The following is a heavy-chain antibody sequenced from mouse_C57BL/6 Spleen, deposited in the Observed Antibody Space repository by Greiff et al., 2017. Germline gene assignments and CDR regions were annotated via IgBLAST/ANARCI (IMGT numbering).Heavy chain of an antibody. CDR1: GYSITSGYY. D-gene: IGHD1-1*01. CDR2: ISYDGSN. J-gene: IGHJ1*03. V-gene: IGHV3-6*01. CDR3: ARENYGSHWYFDV. Sequence: EVQRVESGPGLVKPSQSLSLTCSVTGYSITSGYYWNWIRQFPGNKLEWMGYISYDGSNNYHPSLKNRISISRDTSKNQVFLKLNSVTTENTATYYCARENYGSHWYFDVWGTGTTVTVSS.